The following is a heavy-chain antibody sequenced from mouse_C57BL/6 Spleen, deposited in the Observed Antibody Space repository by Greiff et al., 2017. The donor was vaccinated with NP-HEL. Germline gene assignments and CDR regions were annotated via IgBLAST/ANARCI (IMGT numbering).Heavy chain of an antibody. CDR2: IYPGSGST. D-gene: IGHD2-3*01. V-gene: IGHV1-55*01. Sequence: QVQLQQPGAELVKPGASVKMSCKASGYTFTSYWITWVKQRPGQGLEWIGDIYPGSGSTNYNEKFKSKATLTVDTSSSTAYMQLSSLTSEDSAVYYCARKGIYDGSLAYWGQGTLVTVSA. CDR3: ARKGIYDGSLAY. J-gene: IGHJ3*01. CDR1: GYTFTSYW.